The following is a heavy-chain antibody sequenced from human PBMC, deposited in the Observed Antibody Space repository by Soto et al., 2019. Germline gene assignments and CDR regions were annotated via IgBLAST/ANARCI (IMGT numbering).Heavy chain of an antibody. V-gene: IGHV4-59*08. Sequence: QVQLQESGPGLVKPSETLSLTCYVSGGSISRYYWSWIRQSPGKGLEWIGYVYYSGTTNYNHPFQSRVTMSVDTTKNQFSLKLSSMTAADTAVYYCARQLGYCSGGNCYFDYWGRGAPVTV. CDR1: GGSISRYY. CDR3: ARQLGYCSGGNCYFDY. D-gene: IGHD2-15*01. J-gene: IGHJ4*02. CDR2: VYYSGTT.